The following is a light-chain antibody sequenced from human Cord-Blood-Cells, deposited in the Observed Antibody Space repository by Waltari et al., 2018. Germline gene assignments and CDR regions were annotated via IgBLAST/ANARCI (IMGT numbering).Light chain of an antibody. J-gene: IGLJ3*02. CDR2: DVS. Sequence: QSALTQPASVSGSPGQSITISCPRSSSAVGGYNYASWYQQHPGKAPKLMIYDVSKRPSGVSNRFSGSKSGNTASLTISGLQAEDEADYYCSSYTSSSTWVFGGGTKLTVL. V-gene: IGLV2-14*01. CDR1: SSAVGGYNY. CDR3: SSYTSSSTWV.